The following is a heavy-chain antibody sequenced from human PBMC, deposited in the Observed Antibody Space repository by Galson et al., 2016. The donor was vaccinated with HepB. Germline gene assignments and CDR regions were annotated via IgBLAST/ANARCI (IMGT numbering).Heavy chain of an antibody. D-gene: IGHD3-16*01. CDR3: AKLVLDDYVVWD. CDR2: IYYSGST. J-gene: IGHJ4*02. Sequence: TLSLTCTVSGGSISSGDYYWSWIRQPPGKGLEWIGYIYYSGSTTYNPSLKSRVTISVDTSKNELSLKLSSVTAADTAVYYCAKLVLDDYVVWDWGQGTLVTVSS. CDR1: GGSISSGDYY. V-gene: IGHV4-30-4*01.